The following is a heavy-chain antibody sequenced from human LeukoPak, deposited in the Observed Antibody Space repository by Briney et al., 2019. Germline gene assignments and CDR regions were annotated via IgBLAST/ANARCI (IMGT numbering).Heavy chain of an antibody. Sequence: GESLKISCKDSGYSFTSYWIGWVRQMPGKGLEWMGIIYPGDSDIRYSPSFQGQVTISADKSISTAYLQWSSLKASDTAMYYCARLRTAVLTVANNWFDPWGQGTLVTVSS. CDR2: IYPGDSDI. CDR3: ARLRTAVLTVANNWFDP. V-gene: IGHV5-51*01. CDR1: GYSFTSYW. J-gene: IGHJ5*02. D-gene: IGHD5-18*01.